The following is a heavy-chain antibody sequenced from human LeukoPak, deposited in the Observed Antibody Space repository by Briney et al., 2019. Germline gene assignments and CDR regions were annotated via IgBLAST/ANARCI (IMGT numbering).Heavy chain of an antibody. CDR1: GFTFSNAW. CDR3: TTDQVVSSWPYYFDY. CDR2: ITNKTDGGTT. D-gene: IGHD6-13*01. Sequence: GRPLRLSCAASGFTFSNAWMRWVRQAPGKGLEGVGRITNKTDGGTTDYAATVKGRFTISRDDSKNTLYLQMNSLKTEDTAVYYCTTDQVVSSWPYYFDYWGQGTLVTVSS. J-gene: IGHJ4*02. V-gene: IGHV3-15*01.